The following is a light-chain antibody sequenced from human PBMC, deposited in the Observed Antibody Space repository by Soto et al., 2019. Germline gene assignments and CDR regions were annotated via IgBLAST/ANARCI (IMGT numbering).Light chain of an antibody. J-gene: IGLJ1*01. Sequence: QSALTQPASVSGSPGQSITISCTGTSRDVGGYNYVSWYQQHPGKAPKLMIYEVSNRPSGVSNRFSGSKSGNTASLTISGLQAEYEYDYSGSSYTSSSTPYVFGTGTKVTVL. CDR2: EVS. CDR1: SRDVGGYNY. V-gene: IGLV2-14*01. CDR3: SSYTSSSTPYV.